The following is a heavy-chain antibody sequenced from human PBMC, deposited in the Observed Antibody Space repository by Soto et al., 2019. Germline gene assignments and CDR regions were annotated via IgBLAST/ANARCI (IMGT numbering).Heavy chain of an antibody. Sequence: QLQLQESGPGLVKPSEALSLTCTVSGGSISSSSYYWGWIRQPPGKGLEWIGSIYYSGSTYYNPSLKSRVTISVDTSKNQFSLKLSSVTAADTAVYYCARRLRITIFSGFGRGGMDVWGQGTTVTVSS. CDR2: IYYSGST. D-gene: IGHD3-9*01. CDR3: ARRLRITIFSGFGRGGMDV. V-gene: IGHV4-39*01. CDR1: GGSISSSSYY. J-gene: IGHJ6*02.